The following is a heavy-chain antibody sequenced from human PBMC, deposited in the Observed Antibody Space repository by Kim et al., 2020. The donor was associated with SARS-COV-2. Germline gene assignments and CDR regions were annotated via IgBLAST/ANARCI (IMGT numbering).Heavy chain of an antibody. CDR3: ARERGGSNPPWGELDVTPRKSDYYYGMDV. J-gene: IGHJ6*02. Sequence: GGSLRLSCAASGFTFSSYSMNWVRQAPGKGLEWVSSISSSSSYRNYDDSVKGRFTISRENAKNSLYLQMNSLRAEDTAVYYCARERGGSNPPWGELDVTPRKSDYYYGMDVWGQGTTVTVSS. CDR1: GFTFSSYS. D-gene: IGHD2-2*03. V-gene: IGHV3-21*01. CDR2: ISSSSSYR.